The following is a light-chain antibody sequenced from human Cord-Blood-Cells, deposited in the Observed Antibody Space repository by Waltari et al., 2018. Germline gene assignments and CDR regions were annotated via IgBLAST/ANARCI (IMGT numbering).Light chain of an antibody. J-gene: IGKJ1*01. V-gene: IGKV3-11*01. CDR3: QQRSNWPTWT. Sequence: IVLTQSPAPLSLSPGERATLSCTASQSVSSYLAWYQQKPGQAPRLLIYDASNRATGIPARFSGSGSGTDFTLTISSLEPEDFAVYYCQQRSNWPTWTFGQGTKVEIK. CDR1: QSVSSY. CDR2: DAS.